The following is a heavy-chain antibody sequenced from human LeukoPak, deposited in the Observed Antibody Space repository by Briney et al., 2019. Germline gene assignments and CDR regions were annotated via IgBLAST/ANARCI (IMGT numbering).Heavy chain of an antibody. Sequence: ASVTVSCKASVYIFSQYGISWVRQAPGQGLEWLGWISAENGNTNYAQKVQGRVALTAHTSTSTAYMKMRSLTSAGTAVYYGSGDRTDFGWTKTPDYWGQGTLVTVSS. CDR2: ISAENGNT. J-gene: IGHJ4*02. V-gene: IGHV1-18*01. CDR3: SGDRTDFGWTKTPDY. CDR1: VYIFSQYG. D-gene: IGHD3-9*01.